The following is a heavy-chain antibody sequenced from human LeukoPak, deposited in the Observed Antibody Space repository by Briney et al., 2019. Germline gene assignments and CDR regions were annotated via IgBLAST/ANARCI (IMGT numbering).Heavy chain of an antibody. CDR1: GFTFSAYD. CDR3: ARGLPYYYDSSGDFDAFDI. Sequence: GGSLRLSCAASGFTFSAYDMHWVRQATGRGLEWVSGTGTAGDTYYPGSVKGRFTVSRENAKNSLYLQMNSLTAGDTAVYYCARGLPYYYDSSGDFDAFDIWGQGTVVTVSS. J-gene: IGHJ3*02. V-gene: IGHV3-13*04. CDR2: TGTAGDT. D-gene: IGHD3-22*01.